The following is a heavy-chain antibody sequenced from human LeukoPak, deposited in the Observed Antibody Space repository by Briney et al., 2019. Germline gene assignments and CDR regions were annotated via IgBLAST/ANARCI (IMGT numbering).Heavy chain of an antibody. Sequence: SETLSLTCTVSGGSIGSYYWNWIRQPPGKGLEYIGYIYYSGSANYNPSLKGRVTISVDTSKNQFSLKLSSVTAADTAVYYCARGGRFGGHDAFDIWGQGTMVTVSS. CDR3: ARGGRFGGHDAFDI. CDR1: GGSIGSYY. CDR2: IYYSGSA. J-gene: IGHJ3*02. D-gene: IGHD3-10*01. V-gene: IGHV4-59*01.